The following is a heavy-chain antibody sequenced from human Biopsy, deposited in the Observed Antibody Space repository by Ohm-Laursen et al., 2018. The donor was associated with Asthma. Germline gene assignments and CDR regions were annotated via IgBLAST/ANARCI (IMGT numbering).Heavy chain of an antibody. CDR1: RFTYE. D-gene: IGHD6-19*01. Sequence: SLRLSCTAPRFTYEMHWVRQAPGKGLEWVAVISYDGSSIYYADSVKGRFTISRDNSKNTLSLQMNSLTAEGTAVYYCAREGVAGTHIEDWGQGTLVTVSS. CDR2: ISYDGSSI. J-gene: IGHJ4*02. V-gene: IGHV3-30-3*01. CDR3: AREGVAGTHIED.